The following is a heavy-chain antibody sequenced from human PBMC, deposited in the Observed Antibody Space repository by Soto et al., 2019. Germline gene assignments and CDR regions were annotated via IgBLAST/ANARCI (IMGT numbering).Heavy chain of an antibody. J-gene: IGHJ4*02. D-gene: IGHD3-22*01. CDR3: ARRDSSGYSDY. CDR2: IYWDDDK. Sequence: QITLKESGPTLVKPTQTLTLTCTFSGFSLSTSGVGVGWMRQPPGKALEWLALIYWDDDKPYSPSLKSRLSITKDTSKNQVVLTMTNMDPVDTATYYCARRDSSGYSDYWGQGTLVTVSS. V-gene: IGHV2-5*02. CDR1: GFSLSTSGVG.